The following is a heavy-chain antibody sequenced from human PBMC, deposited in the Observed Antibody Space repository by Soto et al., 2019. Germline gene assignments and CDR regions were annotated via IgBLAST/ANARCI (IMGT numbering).Heavy chain of an antibody. V-gene: IGHV4-59*08. Sequence: SETLSLTCTVSGGSISSYYWSWIRQPPGKGLEWIGYIYYSGSTNYNPSLKSRVTISVDTSKNQFSLKLSSVTAADTAVYYCALAHIGYCSGGSCFFHFDIWGQGTMVTVSS. CDR1: GGSISSYY. CDR3: ALAHIGYCSGGSCFFHFDI. D-gene: IGHD2-15*01. CDR2: IYYSGST. J-gene: IGHJ3*02.